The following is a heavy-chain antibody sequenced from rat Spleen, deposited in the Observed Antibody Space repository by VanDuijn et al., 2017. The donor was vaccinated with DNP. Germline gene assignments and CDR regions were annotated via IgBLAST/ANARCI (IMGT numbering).Heavy chain of an antibody. Sequence: EVQLVETGGGLVQPGRSLRLSCVASGFTFSDYWMYWIRQAPGKGLEWVASINADGHSTYYPDSVKGRFTISRHNAENTVYLQMDSLRSEDTATYYCTTGAGSPWGQGTSVTVSS. J-gene: IGHJ4*01. CDR1: GFTFSDYW. D-gene: IGHD1-4*01. CDR3: TTGAGSP. CDR2: INADGHST. V-gene: IGHV5-58*01.